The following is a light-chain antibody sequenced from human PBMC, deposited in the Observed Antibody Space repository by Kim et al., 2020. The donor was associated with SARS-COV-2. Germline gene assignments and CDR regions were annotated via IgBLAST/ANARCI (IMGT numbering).Light chain of an antibody. CDR2: AVS. V-gene: IGKV1-16*01. Sequence: ASVGDRVTSTCRASQGVGNSLAWFQQKPGEAPKSLIYAVSTLQSGVPPRFSGSASGTDVTLTIGSLQPEDFATYFCQQYHRYPLTFGGGTKVDIK. J-gene: IGKJ4*01. CDR1: QGVGNS. CDR3: QQYHRYPLT.